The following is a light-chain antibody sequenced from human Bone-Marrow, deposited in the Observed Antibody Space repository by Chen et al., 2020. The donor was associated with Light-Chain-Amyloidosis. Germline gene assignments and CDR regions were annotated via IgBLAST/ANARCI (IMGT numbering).Light chain of an antibody. CDR3: QSADSSGTYAVI. CDR2: RDT. Sequence: SYELTQPPSVSVSPGQTARITCSGDVLPTKYAYWYQQKPGQAPVLVIHRDTVRPSGLSERFSGSSSGTTATLTISGVQAEDESDYHCQSADSSGTYAVIFGGGTKLTVL. CDR1: VLPTKY. V-gene: IGLV3-25*03. J-gene: IGLJ2*01.